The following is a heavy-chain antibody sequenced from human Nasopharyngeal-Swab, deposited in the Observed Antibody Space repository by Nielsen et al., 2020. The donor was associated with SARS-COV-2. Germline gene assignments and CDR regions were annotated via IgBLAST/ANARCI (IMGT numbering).Heavy chain of an antibody. V-gene: IGHV3-23*01. Sequence: GEALKISCAASGFTFSSYAMSWVRQAPGKGLEWVSAISGSGGSTYYADSVKGRFTISRDNSKNTLYLQMNSLRAEDTAVYYCAKDTALYLAFDIWGQGTRVTVSS. CDR2: ISGSGGST. J-gene: IGHJ3*02. CDR1: GFTFSSYA. D-gene: IGHD3-9*01. CDR3: AKDTALYLAFDI.